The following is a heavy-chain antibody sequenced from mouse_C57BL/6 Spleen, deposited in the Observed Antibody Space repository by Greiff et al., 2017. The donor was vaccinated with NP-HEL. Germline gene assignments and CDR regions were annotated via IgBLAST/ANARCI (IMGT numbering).Heavy chain of an antibody. CDR2: IDPSDSYT. J-gene: IGHJ1*03. D-gene: IGHD2-13*01. V-gene: IGHV1-50*01. Sequence: QVQLQQPGAELVKPGASVKLSCKASGYTFTSYWMQWVKQRPGQGLEWIGEIDPSDSYTNYNQKFKGKATLTVATYSSTAYLQLSSLTAEDAAVYYCARSGGDYGDFDDWGTGTTVTVSS. CDR1: GYTFTSYW. CDR3: ARSGGDYGDFDD.